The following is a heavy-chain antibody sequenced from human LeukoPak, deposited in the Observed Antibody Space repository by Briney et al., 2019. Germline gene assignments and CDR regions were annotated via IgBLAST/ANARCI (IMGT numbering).Heavy chain of an antibody. CDR1: GFTFDDYA. D-gene: IGHD4-17*01. V-gene: IGHV3-9*03. CDR2: ISWNSGSI. CDR3: AKGRFSDYSYYFDY. J-gene: IGHJ4*02. Sequence: RTGRSLRLSCAASGFTFDDYAMHWVRQAPGKGLVGGLGISWNSGSIGYAASVKGRFTISRDNAKNSLYLQMNSLRAEDMALYYCAKGRFSDYSYYFDYWGQGTLVTVSS.